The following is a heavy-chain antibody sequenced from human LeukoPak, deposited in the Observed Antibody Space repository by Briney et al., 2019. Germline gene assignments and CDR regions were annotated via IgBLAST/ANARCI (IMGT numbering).Heavy chain of an antibody. Sequence: SQTLSLTCTVSGGSISSGDYYWSWIRQPPGKGLEWIGYIYYSGSTYYNPSLKSRVTISVDTSKNQFSLKLSSVTAADTAVYYCARVPATLNWFDPWGQGTLVTVSS. V-gene: IGHV4-30-4*08. J-gene: IGHJ5*02. CDR2: IYYSGST. CDR3: ARVPATLNWFDP. CDR1: GGSISSGDYY. D-gene: IGHD2-2*01.